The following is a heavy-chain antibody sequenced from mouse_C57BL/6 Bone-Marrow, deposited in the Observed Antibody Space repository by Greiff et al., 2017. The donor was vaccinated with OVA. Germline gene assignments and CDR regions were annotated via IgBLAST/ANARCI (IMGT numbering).Heavy chain of an antibody. CDR2: INPNYGTT. J-gene: IGHJ3*01. D-gene: IGHD2-4*01. CDR1: GYSFTDYN. V-gene: IGHV1-39*01. Sequence: VHVKQSGPELVKPGASVKISCKASGYSFTDYNMNWVKQSNGKSLEWIGVINPNYGTTSYNQKFKGKATLTVDQSSSTAYMQLNSLTSEDSAVYYCARGVSDDYDGGFAYWGQETLVTVSA. CDR3: ARGVSDDYDGGFAY.